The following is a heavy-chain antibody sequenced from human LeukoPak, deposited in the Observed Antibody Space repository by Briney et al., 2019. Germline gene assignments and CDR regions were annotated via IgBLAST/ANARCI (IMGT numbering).Heavy chain of an antibody. V-gene: IGHV3-74*01. D-gene: IGHD1-26*01. CDR2: INSDGTGT. CDR1: GFTFSSYS. J-gene: IGHJ3*02. CDR3: ARDLGGALDI. Sequence: GGSLRLSCAASGFTFSSYSMNWVRQAPGKGLVWVSRINSDGTGTSNADSVKGRFTISRDNDKNTLYLQMNSLGAEDTAVYYCARDLGGALDIWGQGTMVTVS.